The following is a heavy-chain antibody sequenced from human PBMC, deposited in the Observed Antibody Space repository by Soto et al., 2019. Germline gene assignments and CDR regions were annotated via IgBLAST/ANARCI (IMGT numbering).Heavy chain of an antibody. V-gene: IGHV3-23*01. CDR3: AKDREYYYDSSGYFFFDY. CDR2: ISGSGGST. D-gene: IGHD3-22*01. Sequence: PVGSLRLSCAASGFTFSSYAMSWVRQAPGKGLEWVSAISGSGGSTYYADSVKGRFTISRDNSKSTLYLEMNSLRAEDTAVYYCAKDREYYYDSSGYFFFDYWGQGTLVTVSS. J-gene: IGHJ4*02. CDR1: GFTFSSYA.